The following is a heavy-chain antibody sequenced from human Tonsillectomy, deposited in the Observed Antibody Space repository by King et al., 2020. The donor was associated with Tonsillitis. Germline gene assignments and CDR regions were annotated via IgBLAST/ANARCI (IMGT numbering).Heavy chain of an antibody. D-gene: IGHD3-22*01. Sequence: VQLVESGGGLVQPGGSLRLSCAASGFTFSSSAMSWVRQAPGKGLEWVSAISGSGGSTYYADSVKCRFTISRDNSKNTLYLQMNILRATDSAVYYCAKDLDYYDSSGYYDLDYWGQGTLVTVSS. V-gene: IGHV3-23*04. CDR1: GFTFSSSA. CDR2: ISGSGGST. CDR3: AKDLDYYDSSGYYDLDY. J-gene: IGHJ4*02.